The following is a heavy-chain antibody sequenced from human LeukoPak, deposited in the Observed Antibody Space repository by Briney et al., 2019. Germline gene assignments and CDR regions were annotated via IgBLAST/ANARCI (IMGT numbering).Heavy chain of an antibody. CDR1: GFTFSSYA. D-gene: IGHD6-13*01. J-gene: IGHJ4*02. CDR3: ATVGSSWSFDN. V-gene: IGHV3-30-3*01. CDR2: ISYDGSNK. Sequence: GRSLTLSCAASGFTFSSYAMHWVRLGPGKGLEWVAFISYDGSNKYYPDSVKGRFTISRDNSKNTLYLQMNSLRAEDTSVYYCATVGSSWSFDNWGQGTLVTVSS.